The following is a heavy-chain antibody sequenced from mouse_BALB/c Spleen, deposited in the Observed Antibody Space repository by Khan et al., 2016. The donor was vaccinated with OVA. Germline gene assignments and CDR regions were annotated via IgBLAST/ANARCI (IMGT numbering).Heavy chain of an antibody. CDR2: IYPFNDDT. V-gene: IGHV1S136*01. J-gene: IGHJ3*01. CDR1: GYTFTSYV. Sequence: EVQLQQSGPELVKPGASVKMSCKASGYTFTSYVMHWVKQKPGRGLEWIGYIYPFNDDTKYNEKLKGKATLTSDKSSSTAYMELRSRTSEDSAVSYLSPVVNSSVSFAYWGHGTLVTVSA. CDR3: SPVVNSSVSFAY.